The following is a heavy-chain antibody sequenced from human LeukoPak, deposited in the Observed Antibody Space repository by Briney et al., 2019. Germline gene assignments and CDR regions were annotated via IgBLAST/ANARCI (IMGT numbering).Heavy chain of an antibody. Sequence: SETLSLTCTVSGGSISSSKYYWSWIRQPPGKGLEWIGEINHSGSTNYNPSLKSRVTISVDTSKNQFSLKLSSVTAADTAVYYCARGLIYDYGDPGLGYWGQGTLVTVSS. CDR3: ARGLIYDYGDPGLGY. D-gene: IGHD4-17*01. V-gene: IGHV4-39*07. CDR2: INHSGST. J-gene: IGHJ4*02. CDR1: GGSISSSKYY.